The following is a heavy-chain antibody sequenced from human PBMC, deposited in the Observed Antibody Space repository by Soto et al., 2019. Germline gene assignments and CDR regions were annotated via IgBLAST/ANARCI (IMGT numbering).Heavy chain of an antibody. Sequence: EVQLLESGGGLVQPGGSLRLSCAASGFTFSSYAMSWVRQAPGKGLEWVSAISGSGGSTYYADSVKGRFTITRDNSKNTLYLQMNSLRAEDTAVYYCAKNEVGSSGWNWFDPWGQGTLVTVSS. J-gene: IGHJ5*02. V-gene: IGHV3-23*01. CDR1: GFTFSSYA. CDR3: AKNEVGSSGWNWFDP. D-gene: IGHD3-22*01. CDR2: ISGSGGST.